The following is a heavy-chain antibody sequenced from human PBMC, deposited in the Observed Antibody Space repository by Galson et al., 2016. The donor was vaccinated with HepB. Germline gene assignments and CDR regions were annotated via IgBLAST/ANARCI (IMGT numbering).Heavy chain of an antibody. D-gene: IGHD3-9*01. J-gene: IGHJ4*02. V-gene: IGHV3-64D*06. Sequence: SLRLSCAASGFTFSHYALHWVRQAPGKGLEYVSTVSADGFATYYADSVKGRFTISRDNSKNPQYLQMSSLRPEDTAVYYCVKDRGCPNLRYDYWGQGTLVIASS. CDR3: VKDRGCPNLRYDY. CDR1: GFTFSHYA. CDR2: VSADGFAT.